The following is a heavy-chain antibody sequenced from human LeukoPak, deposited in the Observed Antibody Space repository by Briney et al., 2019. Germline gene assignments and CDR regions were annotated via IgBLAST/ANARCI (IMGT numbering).Heavy chain of an antibody. V-gene: IGHV4-61*02. CDR2: VYTSGSA. CDR1: GDSISSGRYY. CDR3: ARDLIRFDS. J-gene: IGHJ4*02. D-gene: IGHD2-21*01. Sequence: PSETLSLTCSVSGDSISSGRYYWSWIRQPAGKGLEWIGRVYTSGSANYNPSLESRVTISVDTSKNHFSLKLTSVTAADTAVYYCARDLIRFDSWGQGTLVTVSS.